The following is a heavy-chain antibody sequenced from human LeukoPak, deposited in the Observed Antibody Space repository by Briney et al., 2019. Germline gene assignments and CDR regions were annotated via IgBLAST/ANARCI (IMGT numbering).Heavy chain of an antibody. CDR1: GASISTNSYY. V-gene: IGHV4-39*07. J-gene: IGHJ4*02. Sequence: SETLSLTCTVSGASISTNSYYWGWIRQPPGKGLEWIGSIYYSGSTYYNPSLKSRVTISIDTSKNQFSLRLRSVTAADTAVYYCAGEILYDSTGYYLWGQGTVVTVSS. CDR2: IYYSGST. D-gene: IGHD3-22*01. CDR3: AGEILYDSTGYYL.